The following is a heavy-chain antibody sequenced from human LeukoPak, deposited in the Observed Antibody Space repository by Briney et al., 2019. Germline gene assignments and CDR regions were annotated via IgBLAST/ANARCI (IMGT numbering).Heavy chain of an antibody. D-gene: IGHD2-8*01. Sequence: GGSLRLSWAASGYTFTSYAMSWVRQAPGEALEWVSVIYISGGTSYADSLKGRFTISRDNSKNTLCLQMNSLRAEDTAVYYCARFGLKWALDYWGQGTLVTVSS. J-gene: IGHJ4*02. CDR3: ARFGLKWALDY. V-gene: IGHV3-53*01. CDR2: IYISGGT. CDR1: GYTFTSYA.